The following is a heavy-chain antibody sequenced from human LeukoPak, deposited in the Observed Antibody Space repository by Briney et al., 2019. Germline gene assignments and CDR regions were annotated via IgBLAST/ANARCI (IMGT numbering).Heavy chain of an antibody. CDR3: ARVRGSYYLGAFDI. CDR2: IIPILGIA. CDR1: GGTFSSYA. J-gene: IGHJ3*02. Sequence: ASVKVSCKASGGTFSSYAISWVRQAPGQGLEWMGRIIPILGIANYAQKFQGRVTITADKSTSTAYMELSSLRSEDTAVYYCARVRGSYYLGAFDIWGQGTMVTVSS. D-gene: IGHD1-26*01. V-gene: IGHV1-69*04.